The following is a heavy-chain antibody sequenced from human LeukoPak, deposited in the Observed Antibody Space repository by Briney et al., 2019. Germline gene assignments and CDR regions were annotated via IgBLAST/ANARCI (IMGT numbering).Heavy chain of an antibody. Sequence: PGGSLRLSCAASGFTVSSNYMSWVRQAPGKGLEWVSVIYSGGSTYYADSVKGRFTISRDNSKNTLYLQMNSLRAEDTAVYYCARDKWQAEAGTRWFDPWGQGTLVTVSS. D-gene: IGHD6-13*01. CDR2: IYSGGST. V-gene: IGHV3-53*01. CDR3: ARDKWQAEAGTRWFDP. CDR1: GFTVSSNY. J-gene: IGHJ5*02.